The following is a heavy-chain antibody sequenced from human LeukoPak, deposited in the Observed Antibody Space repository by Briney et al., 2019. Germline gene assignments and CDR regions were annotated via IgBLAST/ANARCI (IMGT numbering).Heavy chain of an antibody. CDR3: ARDPRDGYKTDY. D-gene: IGHD5-24*01. Sequence: GGSLRLSCAASGFTFSDYYMSWIRQAPGKGLEWVSYISSSGSTIYYADSVKGRFTISRDNAKNSLYLQMNSLRAENTAVYYCARDPRDGYKTDYWGQGTLVTVSS. J-gene: IGHJ4*02. CDR1: GFTFSDYY. CDR2: ISSSGSTI. V-gene: IGHV3-11*01.